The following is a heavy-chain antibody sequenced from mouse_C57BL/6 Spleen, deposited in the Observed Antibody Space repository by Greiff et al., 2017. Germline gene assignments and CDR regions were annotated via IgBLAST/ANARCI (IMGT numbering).Heavy chain of an antibody. CDR1: GYAFSSSW. CDR2: IYPGDGDT. D-gene: IGHD3-2*02. Sequence: QVQLKESGPELVKPGASVKISCKASGYAFSSSWMNWVKQRPGKGLEWIGRIYPGDGDTNYNGKFKGKATLTADKSSSTAYMQLSSLTSEDSAVYFCARGGTAQAVFDYWGKGTTLTVSS. CDR3: ARGGTAQAVFDY. J-gene: IGHJ2*01. V-gene: IGHV1-82*01.